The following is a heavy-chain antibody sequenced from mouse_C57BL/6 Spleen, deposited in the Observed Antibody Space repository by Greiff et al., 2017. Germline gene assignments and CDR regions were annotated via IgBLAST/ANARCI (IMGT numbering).Heavy chain of an antibody. CDR3: ARITTVVADWYFDG. CDR2: IWTGGGT. V-gene: IGHV2-9-1*01. Sequence: VMLVESGPGLVAPSQSLSITCTVSGFSLTSYAISWVRQPPGKGLEWLGVIWTGGGTNYNSALKSRLSISKDNSKSQVFLKMNSLQTDDTARYYCARITTVVADWYFDGWGTGTTVTVAS. J-gene: IGHJ1*03. CDR1: GFSLTSYA. D-gene: IGHD1-1*01.